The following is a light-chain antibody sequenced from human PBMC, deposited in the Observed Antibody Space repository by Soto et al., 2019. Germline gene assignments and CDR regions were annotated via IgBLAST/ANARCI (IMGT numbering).Light chain of an antibody. CDR1: RSLVHGNGNNY. V-gene: IGKV2-28*01. J-gene: IGKJ2*03. Sequence: VMTQSPLSLSVTPGEPASISCRSSRSLVHGNGNNYIDWYLQKPGQSLQLLIYLGSNRASGVPDRFSGSGLGADVNLPISRVEADDLGVYYWMQALRRRSFGQGTKLEI. CDR3: MQALRRRS. CDR2: LGS.